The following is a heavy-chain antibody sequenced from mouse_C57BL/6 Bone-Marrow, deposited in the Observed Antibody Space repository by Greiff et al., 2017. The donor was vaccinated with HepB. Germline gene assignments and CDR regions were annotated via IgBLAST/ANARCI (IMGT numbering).Heavy chain of an antibody. V-gene: IGHV1-4*01. D-gene: IGHD1-1*01. CDR2: INTSSGYT. Sequence: QVQLQQSGAEMARPGASVKMSCKASGYTFTSYTMHWVKQRPGQGLEWIGYINTSSGYTKYNQKFKDKATLTADKSSSTAYMQLSSLTSEDSAVYYCARGYGKRSLDYWGQGTTLTVSS. CDR3: ARGYGKRSLDY. CDR1: GYTFTSYT. J-gene: IGHJ2*01.